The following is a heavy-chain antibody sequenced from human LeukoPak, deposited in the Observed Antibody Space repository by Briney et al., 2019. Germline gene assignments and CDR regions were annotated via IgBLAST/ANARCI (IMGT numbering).Heavy chain of an antibody. J-gene: IGHJ4*02. D-gene: IGHD3-10*01. Sequence: SETLSLTCTVSGGSISSSSYYWGWIRQPPGKGLEWIGSIYYSGSTYYNPSLKSRVTISVDTSKNQFSLKLSSVTAADPAVYYCARDYYYGSGSSPLFDYWGPGILVTVSS. CDR1: GGSISSSSYY. V-gene: IGHV4-39*07. CDR3: ARDYYYGSGSSPLFDY. CDR2: IYYSGST.